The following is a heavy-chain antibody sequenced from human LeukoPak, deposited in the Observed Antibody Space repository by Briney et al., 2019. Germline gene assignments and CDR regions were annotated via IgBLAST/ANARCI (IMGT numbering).Heavy chain of an antibody. J-gene: IGHJ5*02. CDR1: GITLSNYE. CDR2: MSSGGSVI. Sequence: PGGSLRLSCAASGITLSNYEMNWVRQAPGKGLEWVSYMSSGGSVIYYADSVKGRFTISRDNAKNSLYLQMNSLRVEDTAVYYCARATITSTDNWFDPWGQGTLVTVSS. CDR3: ARATITSTDNWFDP. V-gene: IGHV3-48*03. D-gene: IGHD1-14*01.